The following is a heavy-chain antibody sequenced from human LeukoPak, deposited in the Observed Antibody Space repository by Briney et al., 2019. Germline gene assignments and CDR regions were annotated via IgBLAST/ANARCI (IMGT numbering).Heavy chain of an antibody. CDR1: GYTFTGYY. Sequence: ASVKVSCKASGYTFTGYYVHLVRQAPGQGLECMGWINPNSGGTNYAQKFQGRVTMTRDTSISTAYMELSRLRSDDTAVYYCARDLWYSGYDSIDYWGQGTLVTVSS. J-gene: IGHJ4*02. CDR3: ARDLWYSGYDSIDY. CDR2: INPNSGGT. V-gene: IGHV1-2*02. D-gene: IGHD5-12*01.